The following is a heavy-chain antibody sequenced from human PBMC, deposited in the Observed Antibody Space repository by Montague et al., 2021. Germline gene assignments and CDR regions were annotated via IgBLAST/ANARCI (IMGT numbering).Heavy chain of an antibody. D-gene: IGHD7-27*01. Sequence: ETLSLTCTVTGGSISEFYWSWIRQSPEKGLEWIGYIYDSGTTNYNPSLKSRVTISADTSMNQFSLNLRSVTAADTAVYFCARRLGIRAPFDYWGQGTLVTASS. J-gene: IGHJ4*02. V-gene: IGHV4-59*08. CDR3: ARRLGIRAPFDY. CDR1: GGSISEFY. CDR2: IYDSGTT.